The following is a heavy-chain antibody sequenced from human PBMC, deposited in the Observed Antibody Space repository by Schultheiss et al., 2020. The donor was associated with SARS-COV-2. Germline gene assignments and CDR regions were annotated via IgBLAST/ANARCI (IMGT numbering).Heavy chain of an antibody. CDR1: GFTFSSYA. Sequence: GGSLRLSCAASGFTFSSYAMSWVRQAPGKGLEWVAAISSNGSNKYYADSVKGRFTISRDNSKNTLYLQMNSLRAEDTAVYYCARALTYWGQGTLVTVSS. CDR2: ISSNGSNK. J-gene: IGHJ4*02. CDR3: ARALTY. V-gene: IGHV3-30*01.